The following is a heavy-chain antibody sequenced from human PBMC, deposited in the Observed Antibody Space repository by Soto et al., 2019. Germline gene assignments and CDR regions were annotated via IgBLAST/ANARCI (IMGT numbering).Heavy chain of an antibody. CDR3: ARGGGIYYDFWSGSTYYYYGLDV. CDR2: IKQDGSEK. Sequence: GGSLRLSCAASGFTFSSYWMSWVRQTPGRGLEWVASIKQDGSEKYSVDSVKGRFTISRDNDKNSLYLQMNSLRAEDTAVYYCARGGGIYYDFWSGSTYYYYGLDVWGQGTTVTVSS. CDR1: GFTFSSYW. D-gene: IGHD3-3*01. J-gene: IGHJ6*02. V-gene: IGHV3-7*03.